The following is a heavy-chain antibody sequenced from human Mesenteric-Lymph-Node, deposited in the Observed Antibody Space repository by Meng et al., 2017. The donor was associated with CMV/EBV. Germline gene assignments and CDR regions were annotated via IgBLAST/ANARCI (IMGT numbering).Heavy chain of an antibody. Sequence: GSLRLSCTVSAGSIRSSSYYWGWIRQPPGKGLEWIGSIHYSGSGYYNPSLKSRVIISVDTSKNQFSLKLNSVTAADTAVYYCARRDYYGSGTGRPFDIWGQGTMVTVSS. CDR3: ARRDYYGSGTGRPFDI. CDR1: AGSIRSSSYY. J-gene: IGHJ3*02. V-gene: IGHV4-39*01. CDR2: IHYSGSG. D-gene: IGHD3-10*01.